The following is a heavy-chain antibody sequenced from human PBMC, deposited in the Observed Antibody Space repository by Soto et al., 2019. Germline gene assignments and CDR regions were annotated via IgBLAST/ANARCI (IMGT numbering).Heavy chain of an antibody. J-gene: IGHJ4*02. D-gene: IGHD3-10*01. Sequence: QVQLQESGPGLVKPSGTLSLTCAVSGGSISSSNWWSWVRQPPGKGLEWIGEIYHSGNTNYNPSLKXRXTXALXKSRNQFSLKLSSVTAADTAVYYCAGRWGEGRVDYWGQGTLVTVSS. V-gene: IGHV4-4*02. CDR1: GGSISSSNW. CDR2: IYHSGNT. CDR3: AGRWGEGRVDY.